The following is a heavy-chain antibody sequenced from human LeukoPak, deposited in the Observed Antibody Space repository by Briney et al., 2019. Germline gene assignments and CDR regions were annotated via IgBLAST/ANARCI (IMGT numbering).Heavy chain of an antibody. Sequence: GGSLRLSCAASGFTFSSYRMSWVRQAPGKGLEWVANIKQDGSEKYYVDSVKGRFTISRDNAKNSLYLQMNSLRAEDTAVYYCARDPGVVGATFLDYWGQGTLVTVSS. CDR3: ARDPGVVGATFLDY. D-gene: IGHD1-26*01. V-gene: IGHV3-7*01. J-gene: IGHJ4*02. CDR2: IKQDGSEK. CDR1: GFTFSSYR.